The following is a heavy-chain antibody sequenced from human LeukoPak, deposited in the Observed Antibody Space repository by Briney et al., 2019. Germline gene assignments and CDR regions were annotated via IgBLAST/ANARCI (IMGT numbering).Heavy chain of an antibody. CDR1: GFTFSSYA. V-gene: IGHV3-23*01. Sequence: PGGSLRLSCAASGFTFSSYAMRWVRQAPGKGLEWGSANSGSGGSTYYADSVKGRFTISRDNSKHTLYLQMNSLRAEDTAVYYCAKGVRGWYSGVFDYWSQGTLVTVSS. J-gene: IGHJ4*02. CDR3: AKGVRGWYSGVFDY. CDR2: NSGSGGST. D-gene: IGHD6-19*01.